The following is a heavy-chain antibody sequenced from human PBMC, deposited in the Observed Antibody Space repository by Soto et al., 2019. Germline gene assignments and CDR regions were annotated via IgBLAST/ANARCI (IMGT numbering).Heavy chain of an antibody. CDR3: ARYQPYSTGYYYFDQ. CDR1: GYNFTTYG. V-gene: IGHV1-18*01. Sequence: QVQLVQSGAEVKKPGASVKVSCKTSGYNFTTYGGSWVRQAPGQGLEWMGWISGHNGHANYAQTFQDRVTMTTDTSTTTAYMELRSLRSDDTAVYYGARYQPYSTGYYYFDQWGPGTLAIVPS. D-gene: IGHD6-19*01. J-gene: IGHJ4*02. CDR2: ISGHNGHA.